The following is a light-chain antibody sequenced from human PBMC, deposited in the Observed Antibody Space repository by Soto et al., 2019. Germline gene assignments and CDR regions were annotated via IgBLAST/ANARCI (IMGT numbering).Light chain of an antibody. V-gene: IGLV2-18*02. J-gene: IGLJ2*01. CDR3: SSYTSNTYMV. CDR1: GSDIGRYSR. Sequence: QSALAQPPSVSGSPVQSVTIACTVTGSDIGRYSRVSWYQQPPCTAPKLMIYEVTNRPSGGPDRFSASKSDNTASLTISGLQAEDEAASFCSSYTSNTYMVFGGGTKVTVL. CDR2: EVT.